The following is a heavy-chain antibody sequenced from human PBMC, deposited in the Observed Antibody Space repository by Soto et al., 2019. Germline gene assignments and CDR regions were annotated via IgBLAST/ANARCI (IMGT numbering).Heavy chain of an antibody. CDR1: GGSISSYY. V-gene: IGHV4-4*07. CDR2: IYTSGST. D-gene: IGHD3-22*01. Sequence: QVQLQESGPGLVKPSETLSLTCTVSGGSISSYYWSWIRQPAGKGLEWIGRIYTSGSTNYNPSLKSRVTMSVDTSKNQVALKLSSVTAADTAVYYGARDYSSGYYTGGGWFDPWGQGTLVTVSS. CDR3: ARDYSSGYYTGGGWFDP. J-gene: IGHJ5*02.